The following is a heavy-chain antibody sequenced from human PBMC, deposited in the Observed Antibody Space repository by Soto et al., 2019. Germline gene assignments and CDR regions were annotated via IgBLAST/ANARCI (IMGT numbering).Heavy chain of an antibody. Sequence: PSETPSLPCTFSGGSISSYYWSWIRQPPGKGLEWIGYMYNTGSTVYTPSLKSRVTISVDTSKNQFYLKVNSVTAADTAVYYCARDLWGYCGTDCYPLDVWGQGTTVTVSS. J-gene: IGHJ6*02. CDR1: GGSISSYY. D-gene: IGHD2-21*02. CDR2: MYNTGST. CDR3: ARDLWGYCGTDCYPLDV. V-gene: IGHV4-59*01.